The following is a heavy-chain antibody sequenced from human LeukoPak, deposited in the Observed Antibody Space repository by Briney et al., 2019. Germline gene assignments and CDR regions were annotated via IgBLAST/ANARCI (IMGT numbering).Heavy chain of an antibody. CDR3: AKDGNYDILTGYALYYFDY. V-gene: IGHV3-23*01. CDR1: GFTFSSYG. J-gene: IGHJ4*02. Sequence: GGSLRLSCAASGFTFSSYGMSWVRQAPGKGLEWVSAISGSGGSTYYADSVKGRFTISRDNSKNTLYLQMNSLRAGDTAVYYCAKDGNYDILTGYALYYFDYWGQGTLVTVSS. CDR2: ISGSGGST. D-gene: IGHD3-9*01.